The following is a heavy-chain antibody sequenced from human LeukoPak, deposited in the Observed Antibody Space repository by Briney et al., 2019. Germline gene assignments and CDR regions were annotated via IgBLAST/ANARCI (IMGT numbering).Heavy chain of an antibody. V-gene: IGHV4-4*07. J-gene: IGHJ4*02. CDR1: GDSISNYH. D-gene: IGHD6-19*01. Sequence: PSETLSLTCSVSGDSISNYHWSWIRQPAGKGLEWIGQSHSSGMTNYNPPLESRVTVSIDTPENEFSLTIRSVTAADTAIYYCARRDITSGWSFNYWGQGILVIVS. CDR3: ARRDITSGWSFNY. CDR2: SHSSGMT.